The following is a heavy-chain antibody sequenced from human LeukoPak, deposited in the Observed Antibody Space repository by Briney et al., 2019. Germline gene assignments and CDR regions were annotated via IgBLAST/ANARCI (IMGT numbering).Heavy chain of an antibody. J-gene: IGHJ4*02. CDR1: GFTVGSYY. Sequence: GGSLRLSCAASGFTVGSYYMSWVRQAPGKGLEWVSVIYSLGSTSYADSVKGRFTISRDNAKNSLYLQMNSLRVEDTAVYYCASTSSSWYRGDYWGQGTLVTVSS. CDR2: IYSLGST. D-gene: IGHD6-13*01. V-gene: IGHV3-53*01. CDR3: ASTSSSWYRGDY.